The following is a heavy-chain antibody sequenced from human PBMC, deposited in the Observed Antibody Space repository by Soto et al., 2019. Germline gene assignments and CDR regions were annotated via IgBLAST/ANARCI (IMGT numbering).Heavy chain of an antibody. CDR2: IIPIFGTA. CDR3: ASDYYYDSSGYYFRWFDP. CDR1: GGTFSSYA. Sequence: ASVKVSCKASGGTFSSYAISWVRQAPGQGLEWMGGIIPIFGTANYAQKFQGRVTITADKSTSTAYMELSSLRSEDTAVYYCASDYYYDSSGYYFRWFDPWGQGTLVTVSS. J-gene: IGHJ5*02. D-gene: IGHD3-22*01. V-gene: IGHV1-69*06.